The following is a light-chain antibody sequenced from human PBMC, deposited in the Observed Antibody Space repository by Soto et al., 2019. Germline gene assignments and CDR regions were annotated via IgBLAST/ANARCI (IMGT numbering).Light chain of an antibody. J-gene: IGKJ1*01. CDR2: GAS. V-gene: IGKV3-20*01. Sequence: EIVLTQSPGTLSLSPGERATLSCRASQSVSSSYLAWYQQKPGQAPRLLIYGASSRATGIPDRFSGRGSGTDFTLTISRLVPEDFAVYYCQQYGNWPRTFGQGTKVEIK. CDR3: QQYGNWPRT. CDR1: QSVSSSY.